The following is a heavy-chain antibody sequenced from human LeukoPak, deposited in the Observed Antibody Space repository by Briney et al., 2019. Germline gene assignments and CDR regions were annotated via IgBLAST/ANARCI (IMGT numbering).Heavy chain of an antibody. CDR1: GYTFTKYG. D-gene: IGHD4-17*01. CDR3: ARTGIDYGDYGLLDY. V-gene: IGHV1-18*01. Sequence: GASVKVSCKASGYTFTKYGITWVRQAPGQGPEWVGRISAYNGHTESAQKFQGRVTMTTDTSTNTAYMELRSLRSDDTAVYYCARTGIDYGDYGLLDYWGQGSLVTVSS. J-gene: IGHJ4*02. CDR2: ISAYNGHT.